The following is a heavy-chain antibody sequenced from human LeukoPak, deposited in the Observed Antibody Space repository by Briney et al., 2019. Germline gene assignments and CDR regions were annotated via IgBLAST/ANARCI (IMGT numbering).Heavy chain of an antibody. D-gene: IGHD6-19*01. J-gene: IGHJ5*02. V-gene: IGHV3-30-3*01. Sequence: GGSLRLSCAASGFTFSSYAMHWVRQAPGKGLEWVAVISYDGSNKYYADSVKGRFTISRDNSKNTLYLQVNSLRAEDTAVYYCARVRPPYSSGWNWFDPWGQGTLVTVSS. CDR1: GFTFSSYA. CDR3: ARVRPPYSSGWNWFDP. CDR2: ISYDGSNK.